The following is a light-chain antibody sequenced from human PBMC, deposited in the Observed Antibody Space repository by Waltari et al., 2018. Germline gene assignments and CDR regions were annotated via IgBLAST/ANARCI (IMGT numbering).Light chain of an antibody. J-gene: IGLJ7*01. V-gene: IGLV1-51*02. Sequence: QSVLTQPPSVSAAPGQRVTIPCSGGHSNIGNNYVPWYRQFPGTAPELLIYEDGERPSGVPGRFSGSKSGTSATLDITGLQAGDEADYYCGTWDSSLSGAVFGGGTHLTVL. CDR2: EDG. CDR3: GTWDSSLSGAV. CDR1: HSNIGNNY.